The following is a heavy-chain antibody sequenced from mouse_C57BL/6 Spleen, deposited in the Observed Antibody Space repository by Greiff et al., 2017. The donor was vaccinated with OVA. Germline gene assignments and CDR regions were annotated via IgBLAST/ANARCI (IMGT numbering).Heavy chain of an antibody. V-gene: IGHV5-17*01. J-gene: IGHJ4*01. Sequence: EVKLQESGGGLVKPGGSLKLSCAASGFTFSDYGMHWVRQAPEKGLEWVAYISSGSSTIYYADTVKGRFTISRDNAKNTLFLQMTSLRSEDTAMYYCARWEEVVAKYYAMDYWGQGTSVTVSS. CDR2: ISSGSSTI. CDR1: GFTFSDYG. D-gene: IGHD1-1*01. CDR3: ARWEEVVAKYYAMDY.